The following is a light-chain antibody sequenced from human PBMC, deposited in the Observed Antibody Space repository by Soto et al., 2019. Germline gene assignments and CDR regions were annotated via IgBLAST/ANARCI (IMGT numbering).Light chain of an antibody. Sequence: QSVLTQPPSVSGAPGQRVTISCSGTSSSIGAGYEVHWYHQLPGTAPKLVVSGNGNRPSGVPDRLSASKSGTSASLAITGLQAEDEGHYYCHFYDKRLTANVIATGTKVIVL. CDR1: SSSIGAGYE. J-gene: IGLJ1*01. CDR2: GNG. CDR3: HFYDKRLTANV. V-gene: IGLV1-40*01.